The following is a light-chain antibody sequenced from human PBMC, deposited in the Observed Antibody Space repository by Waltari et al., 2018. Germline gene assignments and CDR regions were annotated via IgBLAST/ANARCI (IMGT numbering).Light chain of an antibody. Sequence: DIQMTQSPSTLSASVGDRVTIACRASQSVFLSLAWYQQKAGKAPKLLISRASDLESGVPSRFSASGSGTIFTLTIDGLQPDDFATYYCHHHSSFSYPFGQGTKLEI. CDR2: RAS. CDR3: HHHSSFSYP. CDR1: QSVFLS. J-gene: IGKJ2*01. V-gene: IGKV1-5*03.